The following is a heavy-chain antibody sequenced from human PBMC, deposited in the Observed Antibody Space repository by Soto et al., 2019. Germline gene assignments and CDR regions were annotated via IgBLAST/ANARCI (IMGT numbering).Heavy chain of an antibody. CDR3: ARDVRMGRFRGDYYYMDV. Sequence: GGSLRLSCAASGFTVSSNYMSWVRQAPGKGLEWVSVIYSGGSTYYADSVKGRFTISRDNSKNTLYLQMNSLRAEDTAVYYCARDVRMGRFRGDYYYMDVWGKGTTVTVSS. CDR2: IYSGGST. D-gene: IGHD3-10*01. J-gene: IGHJ6*03. V-gene: IGHV3-66*01. CDR1: GFTVSSNY.